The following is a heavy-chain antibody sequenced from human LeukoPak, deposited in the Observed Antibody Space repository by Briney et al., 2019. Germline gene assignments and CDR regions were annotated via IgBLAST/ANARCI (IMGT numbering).Heavy chain of an antibody. V-gene: IGHV3-23*01. CDR3: AKARSGSSSSCYNY. CDR1: GFTFSSYA. CDR2: ISGSGGST. J-gene: IGHJ4*02. D-gene: IGHD2-2*02. Sequence: PGGSLRLSCAASGFTFSSYAMSWVRQAPGKGLEWVSAISGSGGSTYYADSVKGRFAISRDNSNNTLYLQMNSLRAEDTAVYYCAKARSGSSSSCYNYWGQGTLVTVSS.